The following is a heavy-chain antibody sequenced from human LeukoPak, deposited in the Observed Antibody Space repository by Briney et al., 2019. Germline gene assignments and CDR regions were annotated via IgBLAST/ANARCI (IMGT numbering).Heavy chain of an antibody. CDR2: IYTSGST. V-gene: IGHV4-61*02. CDR1: GGSISSGSYY. CDR3: ARGGPVGHYGSSGSSI. J-gene: IGHJ4*02. D-gene: IGHD3-22*01. Sequence: SETLSLTCTVSGGSISSGSYYWSWIRQPAGKGLEWIGRIYTSGSTNYSPSLKSRVTISVDTSKNQFSLKLTSVTAADTAVYYCARGGPVGHYGSSGSSIWGLGTLVTVSS.